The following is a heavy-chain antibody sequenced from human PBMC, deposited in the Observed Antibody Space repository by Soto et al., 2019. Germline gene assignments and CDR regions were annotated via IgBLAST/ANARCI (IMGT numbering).Heavy chain of an antibody. V-gene: IGHV4-39*01. CDR1: GGSISSSSYY. CDR3: ARPRIGDYVSRWFDP. J-gene: IGHJ5*02. Sequence: SETLSLTCTVSGGSISSSSYYWGWIRQPPGKGLEWIGTIYYSGSTYYNPSLKSRVTISVDTSKNQFSLKLSSVTAADTAVYYCARPRIGDYVSRWFDPWGQGTLVTVSA. D-gene: IGHD4-17*01. CDR2: IYYSGST.